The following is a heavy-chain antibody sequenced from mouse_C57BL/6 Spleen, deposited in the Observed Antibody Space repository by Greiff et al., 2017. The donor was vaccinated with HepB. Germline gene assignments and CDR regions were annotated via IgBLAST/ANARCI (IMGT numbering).Heavy chain of an antibody. CDR3: ARPLNSNYEDYAMDY. V-gene: IGHV1-69*01. Sequence: VQLQQSGAELVMPGASVKLSCKASGYTFTSYWMHWVKQRPGQGLEWIGEIDPSDSYTNYNQKFKGKSTLTVDKSSSTAYMQLSSLTSEDSAVYYCARPLNSNYEDYAMDYWGQGTSVTVSS. D-gene: IGHD2-5*01. J-gene: IGHJ4*01. CDR1: GYTFTSYW. CDR2: IDPSDSYT.